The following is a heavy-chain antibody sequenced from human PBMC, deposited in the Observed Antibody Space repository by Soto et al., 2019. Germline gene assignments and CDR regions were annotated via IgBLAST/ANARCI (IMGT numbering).Heavy chain of an antibody. V-gene: IGHV3-23*01. Sequence: EVQLLESGGGLVQPGGSLRLSCAASGFTFSNYAMGWVRQAPGKGLEWVSGISGGGGSTYYADSVKGRFTISRDQSKNTLFLQMHSLGAEDTALYYFAKDEEAELLFGVVTISRFASWGQGTLVTVSS. D-gene: IGHD3-3*01. CDR2: ISGGGGST. CDR3: AKDEEAELLFGVVTISRFAS. J-gene: IGHJ4*02. CDR1: GFTFSNYA.